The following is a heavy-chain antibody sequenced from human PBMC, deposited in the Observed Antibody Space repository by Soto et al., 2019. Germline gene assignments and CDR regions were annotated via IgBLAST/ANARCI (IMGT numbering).Heavy chain of an antibody. D-gene: IGHD6-19*01. CDR1: GGTFSNYV. J-gene: IGHJ2*01. V-gene: IGHV1-69*05. CDR3: ARFPGYSSGWSTKSLYWYFDL. CDR2: IIPIFGTA. Sequence: QVQLVQSGAEVKKPGSSVKVSCKASGGTFSNYVISWVRQAPGQGLEWMGGIIPIFGTANYAQKLQGRVTXTXAXSXXTGYMELSSLRSEDTAVYYCARFPGYSSGWSTKSLYWYFDLWGRGTLVTVSS.